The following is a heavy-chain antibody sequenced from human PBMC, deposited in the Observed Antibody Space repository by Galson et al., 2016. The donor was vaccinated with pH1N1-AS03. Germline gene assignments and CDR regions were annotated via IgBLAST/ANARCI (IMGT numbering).Heavy chain of an antibody. V-gene: IGHV2-5*01. Sequence: PALVKPTQTLTLTCTSGFSLSTSGVGVGWIRQAPGKALEWLAIIYWNDDIRYSPSLRNRLTITKDTSKSQVVLTMTNMDPVDTATYFCARAYYGDFADWFDPWVRGTLVTVSS. J-gene: IGHJ5*02. CDR3: ARAYYGDFADWFDP. CDR1: GFSLSTSGVG. CDR2: IYWNDDI. D-gene: IGHD4-17*01.